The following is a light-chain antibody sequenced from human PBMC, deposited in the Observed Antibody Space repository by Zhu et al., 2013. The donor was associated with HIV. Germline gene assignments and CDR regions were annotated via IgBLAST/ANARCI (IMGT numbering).Light chain of an antibody. CDR3: QQSADSPPT. Sequence: EIQMTQSPSSLSASVGDRVTITCRASQGISNYLAWYQQKPGKTPKLLIYAASTLQSGVPSRFSGSGSGTDFTLTISRLEPDDFAVYYCQQSADSPPTFGQGTKVEIK. V-gene: IGKV1-9*01. J-gene: IGKJ1*01. CDR1: QGISNY. CDR2: AAS.